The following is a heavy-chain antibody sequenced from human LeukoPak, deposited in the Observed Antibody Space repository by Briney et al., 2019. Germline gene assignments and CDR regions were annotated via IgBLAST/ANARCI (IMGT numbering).Heavy chain of an antibody. CDR2: ISAYNGNT. Sequence: WMGWISAYNGNTNYAQKLQGRATMTTDTSTSTAYMELRSLRSDDTAVYYCARGSVDYYYYYGMDVWGQGTTVTVSS. D-gene: IGHD3-9*01. CDR3: ARGSVDYYYYYGMDV. J-gene: IGHJ6*02. V-gene: IGHV1-18*01.